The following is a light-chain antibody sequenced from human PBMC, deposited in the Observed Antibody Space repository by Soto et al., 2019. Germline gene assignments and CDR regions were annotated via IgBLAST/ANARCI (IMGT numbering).Light chain of an antibody. CDR3: QQSYTLSPLT. V-gene: IGKV1-39*01. Sequence: DIQMTQSPSSLSASVGDRVTITCRASQSISSYLNWYQHKPGKAPKVLISAASNLQRGVPSRFSGSGSGTVFTLTISSLQPEDFATYFCQQSYTLSPLTFGGGTKVDIK. J-gene: IGKJ4*01. CDR2: AAS. CDR1: QSISSY.